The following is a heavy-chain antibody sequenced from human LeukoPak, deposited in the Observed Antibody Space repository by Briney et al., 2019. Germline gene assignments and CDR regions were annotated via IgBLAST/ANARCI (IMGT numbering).Heavy chain of an antibody. J-gene: IGHJ4*02. CDR2: INPSGGST. V-gene: IGHV1-46*02. D-gene: IGHD6-19*01. CDR3: ARQGTYSSAIGMGY. Sequence: ASVKVPCKASGYTFNNHYMYWVRQAPGQGLEWMGVINPSGGSTSYAQKFQGRVTMTRDTSTRTVYMEVNSLRSEDTAVYYCARQGTYSSAIGMGYWGQGTLVTVSS. CDR1: GYTFNNHY.